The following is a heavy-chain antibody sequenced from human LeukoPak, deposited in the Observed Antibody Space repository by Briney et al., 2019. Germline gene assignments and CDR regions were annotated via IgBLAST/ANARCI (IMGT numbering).Heavy chain of an antibody. Sequence: SEPLSLTCTVSGGSISSYYWNWIRQPPGKGLGWIGYIYYIGSTNYNPSLKSRVTISVDTSKTQFSLKLSSVTAADTAVYYCARSLYYYGSDSFDIWGQGTMVTVSS. V-gene: IGHV4-59*01. D-gene: IGHD3-10*01. CDR1: GGSISSYY. CDR2: IYYIGST. J-gene: IGHJ3*02. CDR3: ARSLYYYGSDSFDI.